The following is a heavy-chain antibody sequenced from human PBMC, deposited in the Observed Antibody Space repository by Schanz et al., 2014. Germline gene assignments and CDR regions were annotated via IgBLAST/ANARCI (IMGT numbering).Heavy chain of an antibody. CDR2: ITAYNGDT. CDR3: ARLGTGMAVAGSVIDSYYYYMDV. V-gene: IGHV1-18*01. CDR1: GYTFTSHG. Sequence: QVQLVQSGAEVKKPGASVKVSCKASGYTFTSHGISWVRQAPGQGLEWMGWITAYNGDTNYALKLQGRVTMSTDTATGTAYMELSSLRAEDTAVYYCARLGTGMAVAGSVIDSYYYYMDVWGEGTTVTVSS. D-gene: IGHD6-19*01. J-gene: IGHJ6*03.